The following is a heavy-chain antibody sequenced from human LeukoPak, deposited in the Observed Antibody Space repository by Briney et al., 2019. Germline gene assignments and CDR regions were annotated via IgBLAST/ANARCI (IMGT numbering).Heavy chain of an antibody. CDR2: ISASGGST. CDR3: AKGHSSGWYGNYYFDY. V-gene: IGHV3-23*01. Sequence: PGGSLRLSCEASGFTFTSYSMSWVRQAPGQGLEWVSAISASGGSTYYADSVKGRFTISRDNSKNTLYLQMNTLRAEDTAVYYCAKGHSSGWYGNYYFDYWGQGTLVSVSS. D-gene: IGHD6-19*01. CDR1: GFTFTSYS. J-gene: IGHJ4*02.